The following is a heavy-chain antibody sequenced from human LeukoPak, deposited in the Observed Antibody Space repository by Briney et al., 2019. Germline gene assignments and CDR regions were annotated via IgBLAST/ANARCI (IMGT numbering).Heavy chain of an antibody. J-gene: IGHJ4*02. Sequence: KSSETLSLTCTVSGGSISSYYWSWIRQPPGKGLEWIGYIYYSGSTNYNPSLKSRVTISVDTSKNQFSLKLSSVTAADTAVYYCARARVNYVGYWGQGTLVTVFS. CDR2: IYYSGST. CDR1: GGSISSYY. D-gene: IGHD3-22*01. V-gene: IGHV4-59*01. CDR3: ARARVNYVGY.